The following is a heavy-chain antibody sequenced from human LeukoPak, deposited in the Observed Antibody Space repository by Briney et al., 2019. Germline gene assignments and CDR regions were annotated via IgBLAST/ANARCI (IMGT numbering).Heavy chain of an antibody. CDR1: GGSFSGYY. V-gene: IGHV4-34*01. CDR3: ASQHYYDSSGYYVDY. D-gene: IGHD3-22*01. Sequence: PSETLSLTCAVYGGSFSGYYWSWIRQPPGKGLEWIGEINYSGSTNYNPSLKSRVTISVDTSKNQFSLKLSSVTAADTAVYYCASQHYYDSSGYYVDYWGQGTLVTVSS. CDR2: INYSGST. J-gene: IGHJ4*02.